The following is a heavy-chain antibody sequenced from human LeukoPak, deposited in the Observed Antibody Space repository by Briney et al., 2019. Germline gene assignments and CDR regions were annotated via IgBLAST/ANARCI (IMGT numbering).Heavy chain of an antibody. J-gene: IGHJ4*02. CDR1: GASITYGGYY. D-gene: IGHD4-17*01. CDR3: ARQSYGDYGSFDY. V-gene: IGHV4-30-4*08. Sequence: PSQTLSLTCTVSGASITYGGYYWSWLRQRPGKGLEWIGYIYYSGSTNYNPSLKSRVSISVDTSKNQFSLKLSSVTAADTAVYYCARQSYGDYGSFDYWGQGTLVTVSS. CDR2: IYYSGST.